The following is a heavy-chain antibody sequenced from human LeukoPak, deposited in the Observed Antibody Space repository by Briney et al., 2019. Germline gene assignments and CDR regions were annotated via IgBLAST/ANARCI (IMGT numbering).Heavy chain of an antibody. V-gene: IGHV3-23*01. CDR2: FSGSGGNT. CDR1: GFTFSTYA. D-gene: IGHD2-15*01. J-gene: IGHJ4*02. CDR3: ASGNCSGGSCYWSDY. Sequence: GGSLRLSCAASGFTFSTYAMSWVRQAPGKGLEWVSAFSGSGGNTYYADSVKGRFTISRDNSKNTLYLQMNSLRAEDTAVYYCASGNCSGGSCYWSDYWGQGTLVTVSS.